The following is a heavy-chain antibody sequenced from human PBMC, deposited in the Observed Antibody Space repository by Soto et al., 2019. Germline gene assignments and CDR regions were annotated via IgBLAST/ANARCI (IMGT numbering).Heavy chain of an antibody. CDR1: GGSISSGGYY. CDR2: IYYSGST. Sequence: PSETLSLTCNVSGGSISSGGYYWSWIRQHPGKGLEWIGYIYYSGSTYYNPSLKSRVTISVDTSKNQFSLKLSSVTAADTAVYYCARDYGGYFDYWGQGTLVPSPQ. V-gene: IGHV4-31*03. J-gene: IGHJ4*02. D-gene: IGHD4-17*01. CDR3: ARDYGGYFDY.